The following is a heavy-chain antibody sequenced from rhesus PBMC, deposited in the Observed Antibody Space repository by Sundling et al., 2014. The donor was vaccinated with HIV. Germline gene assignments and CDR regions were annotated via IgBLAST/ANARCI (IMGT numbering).Heavy chain of an antibody. J-gene: IGHJ4*01. CDR1: GGSISSGYG. CDR2: IYGSGSST. D-gene: IGHD3-34*01. V-gene: IGHV4-127*01. Sequence: QVQLQESGPGLVKPSETLSLTCAVSGGSISSGYGWSWIRQPPGKGLEWIGYIYGSGSSTIYNPSLKSRVTLSVDTSNNEFSLRLNSVTVADTAVYYCARRLLGSFDYWGQGVLVTVSS. CDR3: ARRLLGSFDY.